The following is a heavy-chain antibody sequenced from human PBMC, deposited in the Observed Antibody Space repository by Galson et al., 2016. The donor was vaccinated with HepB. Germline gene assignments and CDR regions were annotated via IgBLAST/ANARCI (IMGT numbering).Heavy chain of an antibody. Sequence: QSGAEVKKAGESLKVSCKASGYNFPYYWIGWVRQKPGKGLEWMGIIYPSDSETRYSPSIQGQVTISADKSVSTAYLQWSSLKVSDTAMYYCARPPLVGAADPFDFWGQGTLVTVSS. V-gene: IGHV5-51*01. CDR2: IYPSDSET. D-gene: IGHD2-15*01. CDR1: GYNFPYYW. CDR3: ARPPLVGAADPFDF. J-gene: IGHJ4*02.